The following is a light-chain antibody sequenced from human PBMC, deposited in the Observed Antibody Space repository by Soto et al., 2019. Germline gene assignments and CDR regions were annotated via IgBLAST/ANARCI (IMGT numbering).Light chain of an antibody. J-gene: IGLJ1*01. CDR2: EVS. Sequence: QSALTQPPSASGSPGQSVTISCTGTSSDVGGYNYVSWYQQHPGKAPKLMIYEVSKRPSAVPDRFSGSKSGNTASLTVSGLQAEDEADYYCSSYAGSNYYVFGTGTKVTVL. CDR1: SSDVGGYNY. V-gene: IGLV2-8*01. CDR3: SSYAGSNYYV.